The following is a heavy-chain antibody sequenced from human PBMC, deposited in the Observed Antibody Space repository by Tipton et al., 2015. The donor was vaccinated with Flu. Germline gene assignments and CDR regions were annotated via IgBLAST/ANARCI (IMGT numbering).Heavy chain of an antibody. J-gene: IGHJ4*02. CDR1: GDSMDNYY. CDR2: ISYSGST. V-gene: IGHV4-59*01. D-gene: IGHD6-19*01. Sequence: LRLSCTVSGDSMDNYYWTWIRQPPGKGLEWVGHISYSGSTNYNPSLKSRVTISVDTSKNHFSLSLRSVTTADTAMYYCARVGYGSGWWNDYWGQGALVTVSP. CDR3: ARVGYGSGWWNDY.